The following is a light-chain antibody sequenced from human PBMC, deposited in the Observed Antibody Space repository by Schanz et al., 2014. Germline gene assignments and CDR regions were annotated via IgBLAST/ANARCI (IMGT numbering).Light chain of an antibody. J-gene: IGKJ2*01. CDR1: QSVSSSY. V-gene: IGKV3-20*01. CDR2: NAS. Sequence: DIVLTQSPGTLSLSPGERATLSCRATQSVSSSYLAWYQQKPGQAPRLLIYNASKRATGIPDRFSGSGSGTDFTLSISRLEPEDSAVYYCQQYGSSPPMYTFGQGTKLEIK. CDR3: QQYGSSPPMYT.